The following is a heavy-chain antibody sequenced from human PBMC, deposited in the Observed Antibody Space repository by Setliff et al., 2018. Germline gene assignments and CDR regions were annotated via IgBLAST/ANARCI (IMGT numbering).Heavy chain of an antibody. CDR2: ITSGSSTI. CDR1: GFIFSTYS. V-gene: IGHV3-48*01. Sequence: GSLRLSCAASGFIFSTYSMNWVRQAPGKGLEWVSYITSGSSTIYYADSVKGRFTISRDNSRDTVFLQMNNVRTEDTALYYCARGEKYYSDSSGYSLDFWGQGTLVTVSS. D-gene: IGHD3-22*01. CDR3: ARGEKYYSDSSGYSLDF. J-gene: IGHJ4*02.